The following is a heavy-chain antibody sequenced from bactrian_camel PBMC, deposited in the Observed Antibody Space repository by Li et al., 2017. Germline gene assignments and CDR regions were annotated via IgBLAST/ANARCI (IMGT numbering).Heavy chain of an antibody. J-gene: IGHJ4*01. D-gene: IGHD6*01. CDR3: AADWRYGGSFCRERGDRFAY. CDR2: IYTGDGIT. V-gene: IGHV3S54*01. Sequence: GWFRQAPGREREALATIYTGDGITTYADSVKGRFTISQDNIKGTIDLEMDILKPDDTATYSCAADWRYGGSFCRERGDRFAYWGRGTQVTVS.